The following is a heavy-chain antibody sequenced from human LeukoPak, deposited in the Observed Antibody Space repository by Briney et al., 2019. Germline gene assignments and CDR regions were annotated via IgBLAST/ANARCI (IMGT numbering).Heavy chain of an antibody. Sequence: GGSLRLSCAASGFTVSNNYMSWVRQAPGKGLEWVSIIYSSDNTYYADSVKGRFTISRDNAKNTVYLQMNNVRAEDTAVYYCARGITKIAVGDYWGQGTLVTVSS. CDR3: ARGITKIAVGDY. CDR1: GFTVSNNY. D-gene: IGHD6-19*01. CDR2: IYSSDNT. J-gene: IGHJ4*02. V-gene: IGHV3-53*01.